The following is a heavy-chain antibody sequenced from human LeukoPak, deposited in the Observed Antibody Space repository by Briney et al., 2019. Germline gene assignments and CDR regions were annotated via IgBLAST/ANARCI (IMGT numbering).Heavy chain of an antibody. V-gene: IGHV1-3*01. J-gene: IGHJ4*02. Sequence: GASVKVSCKASGYSLTACNIHWVRQAPGQRLEWMGWIAPGNGNTKYSQKFQGRVTLTRDTSASTAYMELSSLTSEDTAVFYCARGAVIAHFDYWGQGTLVTVSS. CDR1: GYSLTACN. CDR2: IAPGNGNT. CDR3: ARGAVIAHFDY. D-gene: IGHD2-21*01.